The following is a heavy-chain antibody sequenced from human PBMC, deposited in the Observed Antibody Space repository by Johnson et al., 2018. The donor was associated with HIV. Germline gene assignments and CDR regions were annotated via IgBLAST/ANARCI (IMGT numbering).Heavy chain of an antibody. Sequence: VQLVESGGGLVQPGGSLRPSCAASGFTFSSYAMHWVRQAPGKGLEWVAVISYDGTSKYQADSVKGRFTISRDKSKNTLFMQMNSLRGEETAVYYCARVSGGNDYGDYAGALDIWGEGTMVNVYS. CDR1: GFTFSSYA. D-gene: IGHD4-17*01. V-gene: IGHV3-30*04. CDR2: ISYDGTSK. CDR3: ARVSGGNDYGDYAGALDI. J-gene: IGHJ3*02.